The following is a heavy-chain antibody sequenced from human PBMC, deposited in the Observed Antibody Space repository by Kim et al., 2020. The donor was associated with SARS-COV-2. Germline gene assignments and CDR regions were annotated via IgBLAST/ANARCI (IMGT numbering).Heavy chain of an antibody. J-gene: IGHJ4*02. D-gene: IGHD5-18*01. Sequence: AESVKGRVTISSANAKNKMNLKMNSLRDEDTAVYYCGRGSLDGAATVFDYWGQGTLVTVSS. V-gene: IGHV3-30*07. CDR3: GRGSLDGAATVFDY.